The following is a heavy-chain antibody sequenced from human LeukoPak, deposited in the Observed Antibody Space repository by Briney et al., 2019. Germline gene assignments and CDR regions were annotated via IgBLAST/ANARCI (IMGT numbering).Heavy chain of an antibody. J-gene: IGHJ4*02. D-gene: IGHD3-22*01. CDR3: ARGEYYDSSGYYYFDY. CDR1: GFTFSDYY. CDR2: ISSSGSTI. Sequence: GGSLRLSCAASGFTFSDYYKSWIRQAPGKGLEWVSYISSSGSTIYYADSVKGRFTISRDNAKNSLYLQMNSLRAEDTAVYYCARGEYYDSSGYYYFDYWGQGTLVTVSS. V-gene: IGHV3-11*04.